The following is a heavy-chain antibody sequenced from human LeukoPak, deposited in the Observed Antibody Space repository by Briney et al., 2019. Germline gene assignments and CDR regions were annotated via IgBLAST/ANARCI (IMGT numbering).Heavy chain of an antibody. Sequence: GGSLRLSCAASGFTFSSYSMNWVRQAPGKGLEWVSSISSSSSYIYYADSVRGRFTISRDNSKNTLYLQMNSLRAEDTAVYYCATSPLLGYCSSTSCYPFDYWGQGTLVTVSS. CDR1: GFTFSSYS. V-gene: IGHV3-21*04. CDR2: ISSSSSYI. J-gene: IGHJ4*02. CDR3: ATSPLLGYCSSTSCYPFDY. D-gene: IGHD2-2*01.